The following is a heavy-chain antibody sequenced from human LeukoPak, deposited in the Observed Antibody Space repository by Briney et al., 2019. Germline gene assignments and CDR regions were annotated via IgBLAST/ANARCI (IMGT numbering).Heavy chain of an antibody. J-gene: IGHJ4*02. CDR3: AKGWFGELSTLYFDY. D-gene: IGHD3-10*01. CDR2: INPNSCGT. CDR1: GYTFTGHY. Sequence: SVNVSCKASGYTFTGHYMHLVRQAPGQRLEWIGLINPNSCGTNYAQKFQGRVTMTRDTSISTAYMELSRMRSDDTAVYYCAKGWFGELSTLYFDYWGQGRLVTVSS. V-gene: IGHV1-2*02.